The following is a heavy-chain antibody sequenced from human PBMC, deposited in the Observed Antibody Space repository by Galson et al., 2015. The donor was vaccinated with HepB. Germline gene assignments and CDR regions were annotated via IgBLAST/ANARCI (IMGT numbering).Heavy chain of an antibody. CDR3: ARVYYYDSSGYYYLDY. D-gene: IGHD3-22*01. CDR1: GYTFTSYA. V-gene: IGHV1-3*01. Sequence: SVKVSCKASGYTFTSYAMHWVRQAPGQRLEWMGWINAGNGNTKYSQKFQGRVTITRDTSASTAYMELSSLRSEDTAVYYCARVYYYDSSGYYYLDYWGQGTLVTVSS. J-gene: IGHJ4*02. CDR2: INAGNGNT.